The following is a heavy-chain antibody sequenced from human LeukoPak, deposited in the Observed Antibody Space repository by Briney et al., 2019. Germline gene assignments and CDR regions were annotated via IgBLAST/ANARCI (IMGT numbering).Heavy chain of an antibody. CDR2: INHSGST. CDR1: GGSFSGYY. V-gene: IGHV4-34*01. J-gene: IGHJ4*02. Sequence: PSETLSLTCAVYGGSFSGYYWSWIRQPPGKGLEWIGEINHSGSTNYNPSLKSRVTISVDTSKNQFSLKLSSVTAADTAVYYCARRGKAKRLLRYFDWTIDYWGQGTLVTVSS. D-gene: IGHD3-9*01. CDR3: ARRGKAKRLLRYFDWTIDY.